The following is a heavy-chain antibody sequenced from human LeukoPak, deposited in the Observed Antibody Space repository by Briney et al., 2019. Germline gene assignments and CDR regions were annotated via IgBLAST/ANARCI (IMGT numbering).Heavy chain of an antibody. J-gene: IGHJ4*02. Sequence: PGGSLRLSCAASGFTLSSYWMSWVRQAPGKGLEWVANIKQDGSEEYYVDSVKGRFTISRDNAKNSLYLQMNSLRAEDTAVYYCARTEGLFHYWGQGTLVTVSS. D-gene: IGHD6-19*01. CDR3: ARTEGLFHY. CDR2: IKQDGSEE. V-gene: IGHV3-7*01. CDR1: GFTLSSYW.